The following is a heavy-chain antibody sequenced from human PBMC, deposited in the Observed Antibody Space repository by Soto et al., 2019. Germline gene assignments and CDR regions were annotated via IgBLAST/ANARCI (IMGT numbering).Heavy chain of an antibody. J-gene: IGHJ4*02. CDR3: ARGPYYYDSSGYYYGPSSFDY. Sequence: GGSLRLSCAASGFTFSSYAMHWVHQAPGKGLEWVAVISYDGSNKYYADSVKGRFTISRDNSKNTLYLQMNSLRAEDTAVYYCARGPYYYDSSGYYYGPSSFDYWGQGTLVTVSS. V-gene: IGHV3-30-3*01. CDR2: ISYDGSNK. CDR1: GFTFSSYA. D-gene: IGHD3-22*01.